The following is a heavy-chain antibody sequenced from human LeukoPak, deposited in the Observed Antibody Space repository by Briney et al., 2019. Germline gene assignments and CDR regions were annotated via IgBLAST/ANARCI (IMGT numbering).Heavy chain of an antibody. CDR1: GGSISSYY. D-gene: IGHD3-10*01. V-gene: IGHV4-59*01. J-gene: IGHJ5*02. Sequence: PSETLSLTCTVPGGSISSYYWSWIRQPPGKGLEWIGYIYYSGSTNYNPSLKSRVTISVDTSKNQFSLKLSSVTAADTAVYYCARAYYYGSGSLVDWFDPWGQGTLVTVSS. CDR2: IYYSGST. CDR3: ARAYYYGSGSLVDWFDP.